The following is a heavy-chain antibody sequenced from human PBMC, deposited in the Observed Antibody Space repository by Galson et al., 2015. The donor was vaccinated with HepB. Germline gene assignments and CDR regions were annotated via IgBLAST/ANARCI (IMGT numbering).Heavy chain of an antibody. CDR3: SCSTGYYSDYFAN. J-gene: IGHJ4*02. CDR2: IRSKAYGGTT. V-gene: IGHV3-49*03. Sequence: SLRLSCAASGFTFGDYAMSWFRQAPGKGLEWVGFIRSKAYGGTTEYAASVKGRFGISRDDAKSIAYLQMNGLKSEDTAVYYCSCSTGYYSDYFANWGQGTLVTVSS. CDR1: GFTFGDYA. D-gene: IGHD3-22*01.